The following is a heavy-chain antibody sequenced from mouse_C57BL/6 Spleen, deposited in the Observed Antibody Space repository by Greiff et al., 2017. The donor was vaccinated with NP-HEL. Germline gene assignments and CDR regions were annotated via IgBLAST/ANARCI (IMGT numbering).Heavy chain of an antibody. Sequence: EVQLQQPGPELVKPGASVKMSCKASGYTFTDYNMHWVKQSHGKSLEWIGSINPNNGGTNYNQKFKGKATLTVNKSSSTAYMELRSLTSEDSAVYYYARGERSYAMDYWGQGTSVTVSS. CDR1: GYTFTDYN. J-gene: IGHJ4*01. CDR2: INPNNGGT. V-gene: IGHV1-22*01. CDR3: ARGERSYAMDY.